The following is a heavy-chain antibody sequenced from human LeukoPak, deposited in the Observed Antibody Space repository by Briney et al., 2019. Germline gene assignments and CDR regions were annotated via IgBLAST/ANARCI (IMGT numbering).Heavy chain of an antibody. CDR3: AKDARGERWLLGWLDA. CDR2: ISGSGGST. D-gene: IGHD5-24*01. J-gene: IGHJ5*02. CDR1: GFTFSSYG. V-gene: IGHV3-23*01. Sequence: PGGSLRLSCAASGFTFSSYGMSWVRPAPGDGLEWVSAISGSGGSTYYADSVKGPFTISRDNSKNTLYLQMNSLRDEDTAVYYCAKDARGERWLLGWLDAWGQGTLVTVSS.